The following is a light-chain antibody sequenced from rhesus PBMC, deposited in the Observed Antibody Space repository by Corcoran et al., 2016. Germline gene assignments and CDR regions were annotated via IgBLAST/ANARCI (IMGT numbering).Light chain of an antibody. CDR1: QGISNN. CDR3: KHGYGIPLT. CDR2: GAS. Sequence: DIQMTQSPSSLSASVGDRVTITCQASQGISNNLAWYQQKPGKVPTLLIIGASTLESGAPSRLRGLGSRTGFALAISSLQPEDLTTYYGKHGYGIPLTFGGGAKVEIK. J-gene: IGKJ4*01. V-gene: IGKV1S17*01.